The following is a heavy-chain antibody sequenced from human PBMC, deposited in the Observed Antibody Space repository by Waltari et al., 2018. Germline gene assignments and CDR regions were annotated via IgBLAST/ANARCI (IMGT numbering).Heavy chain of an antibody. CDR2: IRYDGSNK. Sequence: QVQLVESGGGVVQPGGSLRLSCAASGFTFGSYGMPWVRQAPGKGLEWVAFIRYDGSNKYYADSVKGRFTISRDNSKNTLYLQMNSLRAEDTAVYYCAKEQSMIVVAIDYWGQGTLVTVSS. J-gene: IGHJ4*02. CDR1: GFTFGSYG. D-gene: IGHD3-22*01. CDR3: AKEQSMIVVAIDY. V-gene: IGHV3-30*02.